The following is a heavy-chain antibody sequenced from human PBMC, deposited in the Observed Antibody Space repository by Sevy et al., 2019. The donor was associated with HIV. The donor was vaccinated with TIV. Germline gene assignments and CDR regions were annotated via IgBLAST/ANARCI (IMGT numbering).Heavy chain of an antibody. CDR1: GFTFSDYY. V-gene: IGHV3-11*01. D-gene: IGHD6-6*01. Sequence: GGSLRLSCAASGFTFSDYYMSWIRQAPGKGLEWVSYISSSGSTISYGDSVKGRFTIARDNARNSLYLQMNSLRAEDTAVYYCARDPEYSSSIGAFDIWGQGTMVTVSS. J-gene: IGHJ3*02. CDR2: ISSSGSTI. CDR3: ARDPEYSSSIGAFDI.